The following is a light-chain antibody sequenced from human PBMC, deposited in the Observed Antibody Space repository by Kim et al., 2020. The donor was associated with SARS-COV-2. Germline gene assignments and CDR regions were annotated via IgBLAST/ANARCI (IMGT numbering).Light chain of an antibody. J-gene: IGLJ2*01. Sequence: QSALTQPPSASGSPGQSVTISCTGTSSDVGGYNYVSWYQQHPGKAPKLMIYEVSKRPSGVPDRFSGSKSGNTASLTVSGLQAEDEADYYCRSYGGNNGLVFGGGTQLTVL. CDR3: RSYGGNNGLV. CDR1: SSDVGGYNY. V-gene: IGLV2-8*01. CDR2: EVS.